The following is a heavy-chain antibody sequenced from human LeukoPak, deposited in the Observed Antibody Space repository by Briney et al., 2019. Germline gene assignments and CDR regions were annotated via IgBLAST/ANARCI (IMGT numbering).Heavy chain of an antibody. CDR3: ARGSRGGSSWYYFDY. Sequence: PSETLSLTCTVSGGSISSYYWSWIRQPAGKGLESIGRIYTSGSTNYNPSLKSRVTMSVDTSKNQFSLKLSSVTAADTAVYYCARGSRGGSSWYYFDYWGQGTLVTVSS. J-gene: IGHJ4*02. D-gene: IGHD6-13*01. CDR1: GGSISSYY. V-gene: IGHV4-4*07. CDR2: IYTSGST.